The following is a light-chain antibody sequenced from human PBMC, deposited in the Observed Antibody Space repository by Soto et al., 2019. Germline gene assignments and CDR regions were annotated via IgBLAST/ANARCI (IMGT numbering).Light chain of an antibody. V-gene: IGKV1-5*03. CDR2: KAS. CDR1: QSISSW. Sequence: LSAAVGGRRTITCRASQSISSWLAWYQQKPGKAPKLLIYKASSLESGVPSSFSGSGSGTEFTLTISSLQPDDFATYYCQQYNSYPLPFGGGTKVDIK. CDR3: QQYNSYPLP. J-gene: IGKJ4*01.